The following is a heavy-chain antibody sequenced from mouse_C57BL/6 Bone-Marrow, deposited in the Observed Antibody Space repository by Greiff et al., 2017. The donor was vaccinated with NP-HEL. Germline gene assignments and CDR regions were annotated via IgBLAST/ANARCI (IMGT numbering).Heavy chain of an antibody. J-gene: IGHJ4*01. V-gene: IGHV5-12*01. Sequence: DVKLVESGGGLVQPGGSLKLSCAASGFTFSDYYMYWVRQTPEKRLEWVANISNGGGSTYYPVTVKGRFTISRDNAKNTLYLQMSRLKSEDAAMYYCARHAMDYWGQGASVTVSS. CDR2: ISNGGGST. CDR1: GFTFSDYY. CDR3: ARHAMDY.